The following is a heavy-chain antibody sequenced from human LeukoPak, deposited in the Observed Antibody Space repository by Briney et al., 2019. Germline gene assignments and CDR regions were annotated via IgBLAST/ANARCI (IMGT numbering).Heavy chain of an antibody. V-gene: IGHV3-23*01. Sequence: GGSLRLSCAASDFTFSNYYMTWIRQAPGKGLEWIATITGNGGRTFYADSVKGRFVVSRDNAKNTLYLQMNRQRVEDTAIYYCATRYYQDYSDFFVYWGQGTLVSVSS. CDR2: ITGNGGRT. CDR3: ATRYYQDYSDFFVY. J-gene: IGHJ4*02. D-gene: IGHD3/OR15-3a*01. CDR1: DFTFSNYY.